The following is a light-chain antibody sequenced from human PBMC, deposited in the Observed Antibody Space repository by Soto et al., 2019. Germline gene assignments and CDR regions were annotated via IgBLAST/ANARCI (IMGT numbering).Light chain of an antibody. J-gene: IGKJ4*01. CDR3: QQTHTYRVT. Sequence: DIQLTQSPSFLSASVGDRVTITCRASQGISSYLAWYQQKPGKAPKLLIYAASTLQSGVPSRFSGSGSGPDFTLPISSLQPEDFATFYCQQTHTYRVTFGGGTKVEIK. V-gene: IGKV1-9*01. CDR1: QGISSY. CDR2: AAS.